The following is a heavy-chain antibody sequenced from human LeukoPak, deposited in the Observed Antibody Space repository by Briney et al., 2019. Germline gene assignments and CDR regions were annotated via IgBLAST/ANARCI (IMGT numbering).Heavy chain of an antibody. V-gene: IGHV3-23*01. J-gene: IGHJ4*02. CDR2: ISGSGGST. CDR1: GFTFSSYA. Sequence: PGGSLRLSCAASGFTFSSYAMSWVRQAPGKGLEWVSAISGSGGSTYYADSVKGRFTISRDNSKNTLYLQMNSLRAEDTAVYYCYLLHVGIAVRDYWGQGTLVTISS. CDR3: YLLHVGIAVRDY. D-gene: IGHD6-19*01.